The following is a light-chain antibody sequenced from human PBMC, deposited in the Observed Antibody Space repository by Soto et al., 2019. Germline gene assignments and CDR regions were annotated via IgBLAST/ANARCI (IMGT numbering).Light chain of an antibody. V-gene: IGKV4-1*01. CDR1: QSLLYSSNNKNY. CDR3: QQYFSTPRT. J-gene: IGKJ1*01. CDR2: WAS. Sequence: DIVMTQSPDSLAVSLGERATINCKSSQSLLYSSNNKNYLAWYQQRPGQPPKLLIYWASTRESGVPDRFSDSESGTDFTLTVSSLQAEDVAVYYCQQYFSTPRTFGQGTKVEIK.